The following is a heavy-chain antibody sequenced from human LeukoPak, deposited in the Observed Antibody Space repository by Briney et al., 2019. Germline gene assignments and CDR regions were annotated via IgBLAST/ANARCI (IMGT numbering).Heavy chain of an antibody. J-gene: IGHJ4*02. D-gene: IGHD6-6*01. V-gene: IGHV4-39*01. Sequence: SETLSLTCTVSGGSISSSDYHWAWIRQPPGKGLEWIGSIYYSGSTYYNPSLKSRVTISVDTSKNQFSLKLSSVTAADTAVYYCARHSTLYSSSSYFDYWGQGTLVTVSS. CDR2: IYYSGST. CDR3: ARHSTLYSSSSYFDY. CDR1: GGSISSSDYH.